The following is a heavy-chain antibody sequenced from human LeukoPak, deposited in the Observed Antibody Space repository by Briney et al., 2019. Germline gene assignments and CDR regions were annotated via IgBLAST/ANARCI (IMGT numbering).Heavy chain of an antibody. CDR2: IKEDGSEK. V-gene: IGHV3-7*01. CDR1: GFTFSSYW. J-gene: IGHJ4*02. Sequence: PGGSLRLSCAASGFTFSSYWMIWVRQAPGKGLEWVAKIKEDGSEKKYVDSVMGRFTISRDNAKNSLYLQMNSLGVEDTAVYYCARDFQSSYWGQGTLVTVSS. CDR3: ARDFQSSY.